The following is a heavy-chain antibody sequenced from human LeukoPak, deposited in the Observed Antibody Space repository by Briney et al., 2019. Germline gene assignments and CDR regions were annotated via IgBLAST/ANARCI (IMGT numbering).Heavy chain of an antibody. CDR1: GGSISSYY. CDR2: IYYGGST. CDR3: ARLPLVPAASNRGSASWFDP. J-gene: IGHJ5*02. D-gene: IGHD2-2*01. Sequence: PSETLSLTCTVSGGSISSYYWGWIRQPPGKGLEWIGSIYYGGSTYYNPSLKSRVTISVDTSKNQFSLKLSSVTAADTAVYYCARLPLVPAASNRGSASWFDPWGQGTLVTVSS. V-gene: IGHV4-39*01.